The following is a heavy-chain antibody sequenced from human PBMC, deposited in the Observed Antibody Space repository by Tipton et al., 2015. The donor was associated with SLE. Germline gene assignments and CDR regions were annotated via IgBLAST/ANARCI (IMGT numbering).Heavy chain of an antibody. V-gene: IGHV4-38-2*02. Sequence: TLSLTRTVSGYSISTGYYWGWIRQPPGKGLEWIGNMYQTGTTDYNPSLKSRVTISIDTSKNQFSLKLSAVTAADTAVYYCARQAYYSSGYADYWGQGTLVTVSS. CDR1: GYSISTGYY. D-gene: IGHD3-22*01. J-gene: IGHJ4*02. CDR3: ARQAYYSSGYADY. CDR2: MYQTGTT.